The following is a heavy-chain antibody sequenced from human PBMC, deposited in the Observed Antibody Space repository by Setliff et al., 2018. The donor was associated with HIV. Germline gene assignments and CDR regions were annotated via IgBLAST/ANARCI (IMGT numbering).Heavy chain of an antibody. J-gene: IGHJ6*03. Sequence: AGGSLRLSCAASGFTFSSYGMHWVRQAPGKGLEWVAFIRYDGSKIYYADSVKGRFTISRDNSNNTLYLQMNSLRAEDTAVYYCARDSYTPFLLLFYMDFWGEGTTVTVSS. D-gene: IGHD3-10*01. CDR2: IRYDGSKI. CDR3: ARDSYTPFLLLFYMDF. CDR1: GFTFSSYG. V-gene: IGHV3-30*02.